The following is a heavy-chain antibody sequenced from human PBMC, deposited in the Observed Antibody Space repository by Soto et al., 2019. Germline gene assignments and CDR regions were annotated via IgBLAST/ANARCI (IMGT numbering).Heavy chain of an antibody. CDR3: ARDRGAYDTSGYAPFDH. CDR2: IWYDGNNK. J-gene: IGHJ4*02. D-gene: IGHD3-22*01. Sequence: QVQLVESGGGVVQPGRSLRLSCAASGFTFSTYGIHWVRQAPGKGLEWVALIWYDGNNKYYADSVKGRFTISRDNFKKTLYLQMNSLRAEDTAVYYCARDRGAYDTSGYAPFDHWGQGTLVTVSS. CDR1: GFTFSTYG. V-gene: IGHV3-33*01.